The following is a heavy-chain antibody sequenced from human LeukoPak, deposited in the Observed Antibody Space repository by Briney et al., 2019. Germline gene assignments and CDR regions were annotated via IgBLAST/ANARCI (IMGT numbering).Heavy chain of an antibody. CDR1: GGSFSGYY. J-gene: IGHJ4*02. V-gene: IGHV4-34*01. CDR3: ARGKYYYDSSGYYGY. D-gene: IGHD3-22*01. Sequence: PQTLSLTCAVYGGSFSGYYWSWIRQPPGQGMDWSGEINHIVSTTYNPSLQSRVTISVETTNTQFSLQLSSVTAADTAVYYCARGKYYYDSSGYYGYWGQGTLVTVSS. CDR2: INHIVST.